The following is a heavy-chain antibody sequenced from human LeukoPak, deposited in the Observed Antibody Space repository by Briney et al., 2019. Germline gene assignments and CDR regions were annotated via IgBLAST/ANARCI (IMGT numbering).Heavy chain of an antibody. Sequence: GGSLRLSCAASGFTFSDYYMTWIRQAPGKGLEWLSYISNSGSSVSYADSVMGRFTVSRDNAKRSLYLQIKSLRDDDTAVYHCALGTINKDYYFGMDVWGQGTTVTVSS. D-gene: IGHD2-8*01. CDR1: GFTFSDYY. CDR2: ISNSGSSV. CDR3: ALGTINKDYYFGMDV. V-gene: IGHV3-11*01. J-gene: IGHJ6*02.